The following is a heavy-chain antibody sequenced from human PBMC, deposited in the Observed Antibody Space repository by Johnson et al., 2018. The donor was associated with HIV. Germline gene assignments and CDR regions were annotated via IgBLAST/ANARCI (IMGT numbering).Heavy chain of an antibody. CDR2: MRVIDGST. CDR3: AKDQWSSSWTNDAFDI. D-gene: IGHD6-13*01. V-gene: IGHV3-23*04. Sequence: VQLVESGGGLVQPGGSLRLSCTASGFTFSTYAMSWVRQAPGKGLEWVSSMRVIDGSTYYADSVKGRFTISRDNSKSTVYLQMNSLRVEDTAVYYCAKDQWSSSWTNDAFDIWGQGTMVTVSS. J-gene: IGHJ3*02. CDR1: GFTFSTYA.